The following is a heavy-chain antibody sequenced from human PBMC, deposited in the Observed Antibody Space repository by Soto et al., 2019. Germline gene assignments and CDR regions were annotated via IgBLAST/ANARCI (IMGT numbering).Heavy chain of an antibody. D-gene: IGHD3-22*01. J-gene: IGHJ4*02. CDR1: GGSFSAYY. CDR2: VNDGGRP. Sequence: QVQLQQWGAGLLKPSETLSLTCAVYGGSFSAYYWSWIRQPPGKGLEWIGEVNDGGRPNYSVSLKSRLTISLDTSKNQFSLKLSSVTAADTAVYYCARLGYYHSGRPPWGQGTLVTVSS. V-gene: IGHV4-34*01. CDR3: ARLGYYHSGRPP.